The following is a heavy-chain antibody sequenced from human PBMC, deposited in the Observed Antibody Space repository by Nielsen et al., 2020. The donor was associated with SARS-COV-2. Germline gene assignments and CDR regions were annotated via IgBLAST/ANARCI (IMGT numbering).Heavy chain of an antibody. CDR2: ISYDGSNK. D-gene: IGHD2-15*01. CDR1: GFTFSTYG. J-gene: IGHJ4*02. Sequence: GESLKISCAASGFTFSTYGMHWVRQAPGKGPEWVAAISYDGSNKYYVDSVKGRFTISRDNSKNTLYLQMSSLREEDTAVYYCAKDWTAIVVVPSGGVDYWGQGTLVTVSS. V-gene: IGHV3-30*18. CDR3: AKDWTAIVVVPSGGVDY.